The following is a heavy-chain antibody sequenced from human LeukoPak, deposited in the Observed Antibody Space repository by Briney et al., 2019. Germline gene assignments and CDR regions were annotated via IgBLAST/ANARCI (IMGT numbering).Heavy chain of an antibody. J-gene: IGHJ4*02. D-gene: IGHD3-22*01. Sequence: GASVKVSCKASGYTFTSYYMHWVRQAPGQGLEWMGIINPSGGSTSYAQTLQGRVTMTRDTSTSTAYMEVRNLRYDDTAVYYCARDRYYDDSSSTSRRLDYWGQGTLVTVSS. V-gene: IGHV1-46*01. CDR1: GYTFTSYY. CDR2: INPSGGST. CDR3: ARDRYYDDSSSTSRRLDY.